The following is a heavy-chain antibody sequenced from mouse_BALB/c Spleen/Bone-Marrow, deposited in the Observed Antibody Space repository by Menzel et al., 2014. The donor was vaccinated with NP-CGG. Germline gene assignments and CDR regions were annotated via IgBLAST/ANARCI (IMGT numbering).Heavy chain of an antibody. CDR2: IYPGSGNT. V-gene: IGHV1-84*02. J-gene: IGHJ1*01. CDR1: GYTFTDYY. CDR3: ARILYWYFDV. Sequence: VQVVESGPELVKPGASVKISCKASGYTFTDYYINWVKQKPGQGLEWIGWIYPGSGNTKYNEKFKGKATLTVDTSSSTAYMQLSSLTSEDTAVYFCARILYWYFDVWGAGTTVTVSP.